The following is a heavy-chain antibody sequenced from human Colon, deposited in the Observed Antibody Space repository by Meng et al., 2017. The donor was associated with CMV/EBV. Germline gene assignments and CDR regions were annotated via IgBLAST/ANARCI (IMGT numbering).Heavy chain of an antibody. CDR1: GFTVTNNF. CDR2: SYNDGST. CDR3: ASTGCNNTNCPEDYYYYYGLGV. Sequence: GSLKISCAVSGFTVTNNFMTWVRQAPGKGLEWVSLSYNDGSTYYADSVKGRFTISRDTAKNTVYLRMNSLRPDDSAVYYCASTGCNNTNCPEDYYYYYGLGVWGQGTPVTVSS. J-gene: IGHJ6*02. V-gene: IGHV3-53*01. D-gene: IGHD2-2*01.